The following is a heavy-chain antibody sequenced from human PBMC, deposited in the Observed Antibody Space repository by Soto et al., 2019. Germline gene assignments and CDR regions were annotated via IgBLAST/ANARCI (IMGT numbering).Heavy chain of an antibody. V-gene: IGHV3-53*01. CDR2: IYMDDTT. CDR1: GFSVSDNY. J-gene: IGHJ4*02. D-gene: IGHD6-6*01. CDR3: AGTDRASSSTQCDY. Sequence: EVQLVESGGGLIQPGGSLRLSCVASGFSVSDNYMSWVRQAPGKGLEWIVVIYMDDTTYYAGSVKGRFTVSRDDSKNTLYLHTNSLRAEATAVYYCAGTDRASSSTQCDYWGQGTLVTVSS.